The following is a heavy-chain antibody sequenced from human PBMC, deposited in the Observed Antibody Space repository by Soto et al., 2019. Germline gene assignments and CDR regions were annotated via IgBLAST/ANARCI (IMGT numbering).Heavy chain of an antibody. D-gene: IGHD1-1*01. Sequence: QVQLAESGGGVVQPGRSLRLSCAASGFTFSSYGMHWVRQAPGKGLEWVAVISYDGSNKYYADSVKGRFTISRDNSKNTLYLQMNSLRAEDTAVYYCAKDPRWKGAFDYWGQGTLVTVSS. CDR3: AKDPRWKGAFDY. CDR2: ISYDGSNK. CDR1: GFTFSSYG. J-gene: IGHJ4*02. V-gene: IGHV3-30*18.